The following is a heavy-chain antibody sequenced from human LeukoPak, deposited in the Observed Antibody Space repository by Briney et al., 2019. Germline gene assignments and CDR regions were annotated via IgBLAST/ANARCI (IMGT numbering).Heavy chain of an antibody. CDR3: ASQFYGGTHLPLAY. CDR2: IYSGGST. J-gene: IGHJ4*02. D-gene: IGHD4-23*01. CDR1: GFTVSSNY. V-gene: IGHV3-66*04. Sequence: GRSLRLSCAASGFTVSSNYVSWVRQAPGKGLEWVSLIYSGGSTFYADSVKGRFTISRDNSKNTLYLQMNSLRAEDTAVYYCASQFYGGTHLPLAYWGQGTLVTVSS.